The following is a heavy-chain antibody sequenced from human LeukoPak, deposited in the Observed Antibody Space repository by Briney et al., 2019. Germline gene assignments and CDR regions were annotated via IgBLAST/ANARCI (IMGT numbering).Heavy chain of an antibody. CDR3: AKDDRREYYYGSGSYYPLFDY. V-gene: IGHV3-30*18. CDR2: ISYDGSNK. CDR1: GFTFSSYC. D-gene: IGHD3-10*01. J-gene: IGHJ4*02. Sequence: PGRSLRLSCAASGFTFSSYCMHWVRQAPGKGLEWVAVISYDGSNKYYADSVKGRFTISRDNSKNTLYQQMNSLRAEDTAVYYCAKDDRREYYYGSGSYYPLFDYWGQGTLVTVSS.